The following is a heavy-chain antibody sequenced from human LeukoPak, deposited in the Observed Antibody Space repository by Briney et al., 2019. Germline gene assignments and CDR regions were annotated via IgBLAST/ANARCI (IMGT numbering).Heavy chain of an antibody. CDR3: ARLRSSASGVHDH. CDR1: GGSFSGYY. D-gene: IGHD6-6*01. V-gene: IGHV4-34*01. CDR2: INHSGST. Sequence: SETLSLTCAVYGGSFSGYYWSWIRQPPGKGLEWIGEINHSGSTYYNPSLKSRVSIYIDTSRNQFSLKVTSMSAADSAVYYCARLRSSASGVHDHWGQGTLVSVSS. J-gene: IGHJ4*02.